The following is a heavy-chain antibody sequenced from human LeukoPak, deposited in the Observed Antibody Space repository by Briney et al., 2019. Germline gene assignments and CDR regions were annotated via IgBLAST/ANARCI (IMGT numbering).Heavy chain of an antibody. D-gene: IGHD3-3*01. Sequence: SETLSLTRTVSGASMSTYYWSWIRQPPGKGLEWIGYISYSGSTNFNPSLKSRVTISVDTSKNQFSLRLNSVTAADTAVFYCATYSNDFWSGQHFFDFWGQGILVAVSS. V-gene: IGHV4-59*01. CDR3: ATYSNDFWSGQHFFDF. CDR1: GASMSTYY. CDR2: ISYSGST. J-gene: IGHJ4*02.